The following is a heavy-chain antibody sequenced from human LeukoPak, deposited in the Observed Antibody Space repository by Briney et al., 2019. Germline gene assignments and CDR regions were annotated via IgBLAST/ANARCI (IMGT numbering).Heavy chain of an antibody. CDR1: GGSISSYY. CDR3: ARHGVLSRSSADLYIDY. J-gene: IGHJ4*02. V-gene: IGHV4-4*09. D-gene: IGHD6-6*01. CDR2: IYTSGST. Sequence: SETLSLTCTVSGGSISSYYWSWIRQPPGKGLEWIGYIYTSGSTNYNPSLKSRVTISVDTSKNQSPLKLSSVTAADTAAYYSARHGVLSRSSADLYIDYWGQGTLVTVSS.